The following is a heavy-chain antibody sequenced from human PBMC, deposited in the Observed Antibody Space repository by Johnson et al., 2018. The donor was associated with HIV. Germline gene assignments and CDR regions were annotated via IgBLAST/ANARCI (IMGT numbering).Heavy chain of an antibody. D-gene: IGHD7-27*01. CDR2: ISYDGSNK. V-gene: IGHV3-30*03. J-gene: IGHJ3*02. CDR3: ARENWGQRMNAFDI. CDR1: GFSFGDYY. Sequence: QVRLVESGGGLVQPGGSLRLSCAASGFSFGDYYMSWIRQAPGKGLEWVAVISYDGSNKYYADSVKGRFTISRDNSKNTLYLQMNSLRAEDMAVYYCARENWGQRMNAFDIWGQGTMVTVSS.